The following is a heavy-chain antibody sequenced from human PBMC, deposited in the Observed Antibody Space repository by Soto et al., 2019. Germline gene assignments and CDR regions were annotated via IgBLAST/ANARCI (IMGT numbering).Heavy chain of an antibody. J-gene: IGHJ4*02. CDR1: EGTFNSYA. Sequence: QALVVQSGAEVRKPGSSVKLSCKASEGTFNSYAIAWVRQAPGQGLEWMGGIIPYYNTLNYAQKFQDRVTITADDSTTTVYMELSSLRSDDTAVYFCASGASRWYPYFFDSWAQGTLVTVSS. CDR2: IIPYYNTL. V-gene: IGHV1-69*01. CDR3: ASGASRWYPYFFDS. D-gene: IGHD6-13*01.